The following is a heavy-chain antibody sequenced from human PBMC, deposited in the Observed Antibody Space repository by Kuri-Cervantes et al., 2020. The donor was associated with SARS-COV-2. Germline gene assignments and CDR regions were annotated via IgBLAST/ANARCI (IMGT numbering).Heavy chain of an antibody. D-gene: IGHD7-27*01. J-gene: IGHJ3*02. CDR1: GFTFSSYA. Sequence: ETLSLTCAASGFTFSSYAVTWVRQAPGKGLEWVSAISASGGAAYYADSVKGRFTISRDNSKNTLYLQMNSLRAEDTAVYYCAKDGTGENYDAFDIWGQGTRGTDS. CDR3: AKDGTGENYDAFDI. CDR2: ISASGGAA. V-gene: IGHV3-23*01.